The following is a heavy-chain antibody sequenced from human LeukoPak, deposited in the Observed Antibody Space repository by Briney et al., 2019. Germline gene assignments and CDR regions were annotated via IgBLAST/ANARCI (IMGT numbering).Heavy chain of an antibody. V-gene: IGHV4-59*08. CDR1: GGSISSYY. CDR2: IYYSGST. J-gene: IGHJ3*02. D-gene: IGHD3-10*01. CDR3: AAPSVSMVRGVSDAFDT. Sequence: SETLSLTCTVSGGSISSYYWSWIRQPPGKGLEWIGYIYYSGSTNYNPSLKSRVTISVDTSKNQFSLKLSSVTAADTAVYYCAAPSVSMVRGVSDAFDTWGQGTMVTVSS.